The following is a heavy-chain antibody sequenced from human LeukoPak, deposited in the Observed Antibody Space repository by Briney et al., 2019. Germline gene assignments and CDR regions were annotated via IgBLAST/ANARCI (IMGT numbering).Heavy chain of an antibody. Sequence: SGGSLTLSCAASGFTFSSYAMSWVRQAPGKGLVWVSAISGSGISTYYADSVKGRFTISRDNSKNTLYLQMNSLRAEDTAVYYCARGGGWSAIDYWGQGTLVTVSS. V-gene: IGHV3-23*01. CDR2: ISGSGIST. CDR1: GFTFSSYA. D-gene: IGHD2-15*01. CDR3: ARGGGWSAIDY. J-gene: IGHJ4*02.